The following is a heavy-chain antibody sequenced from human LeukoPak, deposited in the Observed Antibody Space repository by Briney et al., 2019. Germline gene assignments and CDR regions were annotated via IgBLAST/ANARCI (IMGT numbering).Heavy chain of an antibody. CDR2: ISGSSRYI. V-gene: IGHV3-21*04. CDR3: AKDQAEYYYDSSGYWLY. CDR1: KFTFSNYT. Sequence: GGSLRLSCAASKFTFSNYTLTWVRQSPGKGLDWVSSISGSSRYIHYSDSVKGRFTISRDNAKNSLYLQMDSLRAEDTAVYYCAKDQAEYYYDSSGYWLYWGQGTLVTVSS. J-gene: IGHJ4*02. D-gene: IGHD3-22*01.